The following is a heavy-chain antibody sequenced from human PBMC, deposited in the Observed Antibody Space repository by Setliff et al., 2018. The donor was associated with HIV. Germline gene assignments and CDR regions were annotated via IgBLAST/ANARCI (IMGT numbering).Heavy chain of an antibody. CDR3: ARNQGDASGWYAGAY. CDR1: GYTFTSYP. CDR2: INTSGGSA. D-gene: IGHD6-19*01. V-gene: IGHV1-46*01. Sequence: GASVKVSCKASGYTFTSYPMHWVRQAPGQGLEWMGVINTSGGSAGYAEKFRGRVTMTRDTSTNTVYMDLRNLRSEDTAVYYCARNQGDASGWYAGAYWGHGTLVTVSS. J-gene: IGHJ4*01.